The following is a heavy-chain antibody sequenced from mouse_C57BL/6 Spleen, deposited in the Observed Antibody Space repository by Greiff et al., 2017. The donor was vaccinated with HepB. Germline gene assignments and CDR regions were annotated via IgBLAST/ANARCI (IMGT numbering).Heavy chain of an antibody. Sequence: VQLLQPGAELVKPGASVKMSCKASGYTFTSYWITWVKQRPGQGLEWIGDIYPGSGSTNYNEKFKSKATLTVDTSSSTAYMQLSSLTSEDSAVYYCARERITTVVEDYWGQGTTLTVSS. CDR2: IYPGSGST. D-gene: IGHD1-1*01. V-gene: IGHV1-55*01. CDR3: ARERITTVVEDY. J-gene: IGHJ2*01. CDR1: GYTFTSYW.